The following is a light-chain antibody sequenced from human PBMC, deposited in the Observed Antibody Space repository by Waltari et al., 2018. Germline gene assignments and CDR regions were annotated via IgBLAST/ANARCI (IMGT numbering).Light chain of an antibody. V-gene: IGLV2-14*03. CDR3: SSYTNINTYV. CDR2: DVN. J-gene: IGLJ1*01. CDR1: SSDVGDSNY. Sequence: QSALTQPASVSGSLRQSITISCTGTSSDVGDSNYVSWYQQYPGKAPKLMIYDVNNRRSGVSNRFSGSKSVNTASLTISGLQAEDEADYYCSSYTNINTYVFGTGTKVSVL.